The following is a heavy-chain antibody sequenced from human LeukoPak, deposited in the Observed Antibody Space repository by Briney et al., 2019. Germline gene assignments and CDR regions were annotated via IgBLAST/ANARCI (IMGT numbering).Heavy chain of an antibody. J-gene: IGHJ4*02. D-gene: IGHD6-6*01. CDR3: ARGPNSNWSGLDF. CDR1: RFAFNNYA. CDR2: ISPTGSTT. Sequence: GSLRLSCAASRFAFNNYAMSWVRQAPGKGLVWVSRISPTGSTTSYADSVKGRFTVSRDNAKNTLYLQVNNLRAEDTAVYYCARGPNSNWSGLDFWGQGTLLTVSS. V-gene: IGHV3-74*01.